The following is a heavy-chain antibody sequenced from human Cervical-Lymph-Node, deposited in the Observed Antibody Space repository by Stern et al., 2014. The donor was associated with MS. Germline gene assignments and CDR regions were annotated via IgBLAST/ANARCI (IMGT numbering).Heavy chain of an antibody. D-gene: IGHD3-10*01. CDR2: INRDGTTI. CDR1: GFTFRNSW. V-gene: IGHV3-74*03. CDR3: TKDPYGPEDY. Sequence: MKLEESGGGLVQPGGSLRLSCVASGFTFRNSWMHGVRKGHGKGMVWVARINRDGTTITHADSVKGRFTISRDNAKNTLYLQMNSLRVEDTAVYYCTKDPYGPEDYWGQGTSVTVSS. J-gene: IGHJ4*02.